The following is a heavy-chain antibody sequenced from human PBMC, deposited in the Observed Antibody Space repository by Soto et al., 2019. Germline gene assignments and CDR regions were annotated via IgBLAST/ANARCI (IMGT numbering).Heavy chain of an antibody. J-gene: IGHJ4*02. V-gene: IGHV2-70*01. CDR3: ARLYDTSGYYLGPFDY. D-gene: IGHD3-22*01. CDR1: GFSLSASGLC. Sequence: SGPTLVNPTHTLTLTCTFSGFSLSASGLCVSWLRQPPGKALEWLALIDWDDDKYYSPSLTTRLTISKDTSKNQVVLEVTNVDPMDTATYYCARLYDTSGYYLGPFDYWGQGTLVTVSS. CDR2: IDWDDDK.